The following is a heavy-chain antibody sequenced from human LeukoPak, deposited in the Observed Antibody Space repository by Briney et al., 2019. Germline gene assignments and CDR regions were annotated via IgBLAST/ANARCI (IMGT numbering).Heavy chain of an antibody. CDR1: GGTFSSYA. V-gene: IGHV1-69*13. J-gene: IGHJ6*03. CDR2: IIPIFGTA. Sequence: SVKVSCKASGGTFSSYAISWVRQAPGQGLEWMGGIIPIFGTANYAQKLQGRVTITADESTSTAYMELSSLRSEDTAVYYCARSHCGGDCYVRYYYMDVWGKGTTVTVSS. D-gene: IGHD2-21*01. CDR3: ARSHCGGDCYVRYYYMDV.